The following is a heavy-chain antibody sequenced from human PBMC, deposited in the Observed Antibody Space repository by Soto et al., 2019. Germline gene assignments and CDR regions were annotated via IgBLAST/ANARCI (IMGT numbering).Heavy chain of an antibody. CDR3: ADYGGSDPENYYYYGMDV. CDR2: ISGSGGST. Sequence: GGSLRLSCAASGFTFSSYAMSWVRQAPGKGLEWVSAISGSGGSTYYADSVKGRFTISRDNSKNTLYLQMNSLRAEDTAVYYCADYGGSDPENYYYYGMDVWGQGTTVTVSS. CDR1: GFTFSSYA. V-gene: IGHV3-23*01. D-gene: IGHD4-17*01. J-gene: IGHJ6*02.